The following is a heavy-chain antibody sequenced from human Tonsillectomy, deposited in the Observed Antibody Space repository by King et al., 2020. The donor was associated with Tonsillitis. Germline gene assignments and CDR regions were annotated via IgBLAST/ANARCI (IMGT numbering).Heavy chain of an antibody. D-gene: IGHD3-16*01. J-gene: IGHJ4*02. CDR2: IRSKAYGGTT. V-gene: IGHV3-49*04. Sequence: VQLVESGGGLVQPGRSLRLSCTASGFTFGDYAMSWVRQAPGKGLEWVVFIRSKAYGGTTEYAASVKGRFTISRDDSKSIAYLQMNSLKTEDTAVYYCTRDLGDLDYWGQGTLVTVSS. CDR3: TRDLGDLDY. CDR1: GFTFGDYA.